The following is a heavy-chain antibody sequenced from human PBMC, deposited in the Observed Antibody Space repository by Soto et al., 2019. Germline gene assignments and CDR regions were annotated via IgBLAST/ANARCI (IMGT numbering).Heavy chain of an antibody. V-gene: IGHV4-61*01. CDR2: IFYTGVT. D-gene: IGHD2-8*02. Sequence: QVQLQESGPGLVKPSETLSLTCSVSGGSVSNASFYWTWIRQAPGTGLEYIGYIFYTGVTNYNPSLSSRVNISLDTAKNPFSLKLNSMTAADTAVYYCVRVVYSSWYADLLGRGTLVTVSS. CDR3: VRVVYSSWYADL. J-gene: IGHJ2*01. CDR1: GGSVSNASFY.